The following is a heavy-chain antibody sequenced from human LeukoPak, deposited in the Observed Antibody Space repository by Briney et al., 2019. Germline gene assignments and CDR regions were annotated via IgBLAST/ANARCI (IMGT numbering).Heavy chain of an antibody. CDR3: ARDSKQWGGFDY. V-gene: IGHV4-39*07. D-gene: IGHD6-19*01. CDR2: IYYSGST. CDR1: GGSISSSSYY. J-gene: IGHJ4*02. Sequence: PSETLSLTCTVSGGSISSSSYYWGWIRQPPGKGLEWIGSIYYSGSTYYNPSLKSRVTISVDTSKNQFSLKLSSVTAADTAVYYCARDSKQWGGFDYWGQGTLVTVSS.